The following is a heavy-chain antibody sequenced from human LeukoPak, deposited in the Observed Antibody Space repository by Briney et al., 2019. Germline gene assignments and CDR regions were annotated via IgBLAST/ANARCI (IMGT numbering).Heavy chain of an antibody. Sequence: GGSLRLSCAASGFTFSDYVMHWVRQAPGKGLEYVSGISFNGDNTYYANSVKGRFTISRDNSKNTLYLQMNSLRAEDTALYYCAKDAIAVAGKGGYFQHWGQGTLVTVSS. CDR1: GFTFSDYV. V-gene: IGHV3-64*01. J-gene: IGHJ1*01. D-gene: IGHD6-19*01. CDR3: AKDAIAVAGKGGYFQH. CDR2: ISFNGDNT.